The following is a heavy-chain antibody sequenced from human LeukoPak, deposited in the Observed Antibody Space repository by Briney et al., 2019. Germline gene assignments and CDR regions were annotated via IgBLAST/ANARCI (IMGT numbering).Heavy chain of an antibody. CDR1: GFTFSSYT. Sequence: GSLRLSCAVSGFTFSSYTMNWVRQAPGKGLEWVSSISSTSSYIYYADSVKGRFTISRDNAKNSLYLQVNSLRAEDTAVYYCARDGGERSCSSTRCYKDRFDPWGQGTMVTVSS. CDR2: ISSTSSYI. J-gene: IGHJ5*02. D-gene: IGHD2-2*02. CDR3: ARDGGERSCSSTRCYKDRFDP. V-gene: IGHV3-21*01.